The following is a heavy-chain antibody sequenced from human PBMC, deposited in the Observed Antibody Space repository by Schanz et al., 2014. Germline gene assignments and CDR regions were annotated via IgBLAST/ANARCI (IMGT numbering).Heavy chain of an antibody. J-gene: IGHJ4*02. CDR3: AKGKSEVRGIILDY. CDR2: ISGSSENT. V-gene: IGHV3-23*04. CDR1: GFKFTDYA. D-gene: IGHD3-10*01. Sequence: EVHLVESGGSLVQPGGSLRLSCAASGFKFTDYAMTWVRQAPGKGLEWVATISGSSENTYYADSVKGRVTISRDNSRNTLFLQMRNLRADDTALYYCAKGKSEVRGIILDYWGQGTMXVVSS.